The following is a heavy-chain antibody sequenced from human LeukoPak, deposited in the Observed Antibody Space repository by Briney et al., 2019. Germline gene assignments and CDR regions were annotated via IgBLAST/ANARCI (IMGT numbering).Heavy chain of an antibody. Sequence: SETLSLTCTVSGGSISSYYWSWIRQPPGKGLEWIVYIYYSGSTNYNPSLKSRVTISVDTSKNQFSLKLSSVTAADTAVYYCARDLGRYGDYPPGNGMDVWGQGTTVTVSS. J-gene: IGHJ6*02. CDR2: IYYSGST. CDR3: ARDLGRYGDYPPGNGMDV. CDR1: GGSISSYY. D-gene: IGHD4-17*01. V-gene: IGHV4-59*01.